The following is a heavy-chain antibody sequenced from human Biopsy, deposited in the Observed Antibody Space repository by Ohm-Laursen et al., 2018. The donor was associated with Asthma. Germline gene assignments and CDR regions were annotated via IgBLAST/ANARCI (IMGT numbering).Heavy chain of an antibody. CDR3: ASDFPKDYVRCNFQF. CDR1: GYSLTDLS. J-gene: IGHJ4*02. D-gene: IGHD4-17*01. CDR2: HDHEEGGT. Sequence: SVKVSCKISGYSLTDLSMHWVRQAPGQGLEWMGGHDHEEGGTVYARRFQGRVTMTEDTSTDTAYMELSSLSSDDTAVYYCASDFPKDYVRCNFQFWGQGTLVTVSS. V-gene: IGHV1-24*01.